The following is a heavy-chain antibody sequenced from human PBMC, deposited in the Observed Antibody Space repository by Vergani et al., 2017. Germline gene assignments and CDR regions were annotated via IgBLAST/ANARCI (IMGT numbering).Heavy chain of an antibody. V-gene: IGHV3-30*02. J-gene: IGHJ6*02. CDR2: IRFDGSNT. Sequence: QVQLVESAGGVVQPGGSLRLSCAASGFTFNNYGMNWVRQAPGKGLEWVAFIRFDGSNTYYADSLKGRFTISRDNSQNSLYLQMNSLRAEDTAVYYCAKTLLTFSRASGDHYYYYGMDVWGQGTTVAFSS. CDR3: AKTLLTFSRASGDHYYYYGMDV. CDR1: GFTFNNYG. D-gene: IGHD2-2*01.